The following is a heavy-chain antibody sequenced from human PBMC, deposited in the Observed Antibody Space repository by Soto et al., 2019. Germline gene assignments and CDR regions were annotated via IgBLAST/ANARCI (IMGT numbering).Heavy chain of an antibody. CDR3: TKARFYFDSSPYDY. J-gene: IGHJ4*02. CDR1: GFTFEDYA. V-gene: IGHV3-43D*03. Sequence: GGSLRLSCAASGFTFEDYALHWVRQSSGKGPEWVSLISADGSDPYYADSVKGRFTISRDNRKDSLYLQMNSLRPEDSAIYYCTKARFYFDSSPYDYWGQGALVTVSS. CDR2: ISADGSDP. D-gene: IGHD3-22*01.